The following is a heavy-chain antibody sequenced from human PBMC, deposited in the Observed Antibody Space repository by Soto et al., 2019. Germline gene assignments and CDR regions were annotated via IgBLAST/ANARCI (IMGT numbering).Heavy chain of an antibody. CDR2: ISSSSSTI. CDR1: GFTFSSYS. Sequence: GGSLRLSCAASGFTFSSYSMNWVRQAPGKGLEWVSYISSSSSTIYYADSVKGRFTISRDNAKNSLYLQMNSLRDEDTAVYYCARDLPKTVRFYDQKAKTPFGYYYGMDVWGQGTTVTVSS. J-gene: IGHJ6*02. CDR3: ARDLPKTVRFYDQKAKTPFGYYYGMDV. D-gene: IGHD3-3*01. V-gene: IGHV3-48*02.